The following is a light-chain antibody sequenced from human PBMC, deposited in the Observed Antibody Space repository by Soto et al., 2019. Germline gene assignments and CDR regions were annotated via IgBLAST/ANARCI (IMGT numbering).Light chain of an antibody. V-gene: IGKV3-20*01. Sequence: EIVLTQSPGTLSLSPGERATLSCRASQSVSSSYLAWYQQKVGQAPRLLIYGASSRATGIPDRSSGSGSGTDFTLTISRLEPEDFAVYYCQQYGSSALTFGGGTKVEIK. CDR3: QQYGSSALT. CDR1: QSVSSSY. CDR2: GAS. J-gene: IGKJ4*01.